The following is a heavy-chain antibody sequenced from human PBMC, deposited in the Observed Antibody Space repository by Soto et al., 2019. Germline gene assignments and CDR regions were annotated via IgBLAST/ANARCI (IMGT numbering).Heavy chain of an antibody. CDR1: GFSFSTYT. D-gene: IGHD2-8*01. J-gene: IGHJ4*02. CDR2: ISGSGGSP. V-gene: IGHV3-23*01. CDR3: AKAGCTTSNCYVPDY. Sequence: EVQLLESGGGLVQPGGSLRRSCAASGFSFSTYTMSWVRRAPGQGLEWVSAISGSGGSPSYADSVQGRFTISRDNPKKTLYLQMNSLRAEDTAVYYCAKAGCTTSNCYVPDYWGQGTLVTVSS.